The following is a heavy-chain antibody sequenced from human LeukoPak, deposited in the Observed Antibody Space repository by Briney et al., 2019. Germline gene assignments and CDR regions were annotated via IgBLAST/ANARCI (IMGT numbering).Heavy chain of an antibody. CDR3: ARVTSGYIGPLDY. V-gene: IGHV4-31*03. J-gene: IGHJ4*02. CDR2: IYYSRST. D-gene: IGHD3-22*01. CDR1: GGSISSGAYY. Sequence: TSETLSLTCTVSGGSISSGAYYWSWIRQHPGKGLEWIGSIYYSRSTYYNPSLKSRVTISIDTSKNQFSLKLSSVTAADTAVYYCARVTSGYIGPLDYWGQGTLVTVSS.